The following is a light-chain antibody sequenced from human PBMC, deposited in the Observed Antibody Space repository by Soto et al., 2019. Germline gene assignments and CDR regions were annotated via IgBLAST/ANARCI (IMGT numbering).Light chain of an antibody. CDR3: CSYAGSRWV. Sequence: QSALTQPAAVSGSPGQSITFYCTGSSDDIGNFNLVSWYQQYPGKAPKLILYEVNKRPLGVSDRFSGSKSGNTASLTVSVLQAEDEADYHCCSYAGSRWVCGGGTKLTVL. CDR2: EVN. CDR1: SDDIGNFNL. V-gene: IGLV2-23*02. J-gene: IGLJ3*02.